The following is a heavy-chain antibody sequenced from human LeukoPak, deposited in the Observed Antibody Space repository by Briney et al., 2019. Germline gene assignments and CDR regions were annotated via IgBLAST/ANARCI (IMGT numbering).Heavy chain of an antibody. CDR1: GGSISSYY. Sequence: SETLSLTCTVSGGSISSYYWSWIRQPPGKGLEWIGYICRSGSTYYNPSLKSRVTISVDRSKDQFSLKLSSVTAADTAVYYCASLLYSSGWYDGWFDPWGQGTLVTVSS. CDR3: ASLLYSSGWYDGWFDP. CDR2: ICRSGST. J-gene: IGHJ5*02. D-gene: IGHD6-19*01. V-gene: IGHV4-4*09.